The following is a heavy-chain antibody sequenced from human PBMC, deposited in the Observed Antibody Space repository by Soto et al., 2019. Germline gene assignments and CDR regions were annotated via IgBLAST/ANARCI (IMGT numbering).Heavy chain of an antibody. V-gene: IGHV4-39*01. CDR1: GGSISSSSYY. D-gene: IGHD3-16*01. CDR2: IYYSGST. J-gene: IGHJ5*02. CDR3: SRLDVDLSWGYWFGP. Sequence: SETLSLTCTVSGGSISSSSYYWGWIRQPPGKGLEWIGSIYYSGSTYYNPSLKSRVTISLDTSKNQFSLKLSSVTAADTVVYYCSRLDVDLSWGYWFGPWGQGTLLTVSS.